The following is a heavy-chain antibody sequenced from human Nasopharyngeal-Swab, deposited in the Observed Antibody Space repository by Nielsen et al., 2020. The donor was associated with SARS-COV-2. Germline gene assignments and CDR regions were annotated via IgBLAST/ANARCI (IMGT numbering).Heavy chain of an antibody. V-gene: IGHV1-18*04. CDR2: ISAYSGKT. CDR1: NYTFIDYG. CDR3: ATDGPLRAYYMGV. J-gene: IGHJ6*03. Sequence: ASVKVSCKASNYTFIDYGISWVRQAPGQGLEWMGWISAYSGKTDYAQKFQDRVTMTTDTSTSTAYMELRTLRSDDTAVYYCATDGPLRAYYMGVWGKGTTVSVSS.